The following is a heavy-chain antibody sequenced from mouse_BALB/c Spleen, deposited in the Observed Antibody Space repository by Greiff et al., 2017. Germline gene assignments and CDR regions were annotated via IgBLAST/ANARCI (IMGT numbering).Heavy chain of an antibody. Sequence: VQLQQSGAELVRSGASVKLSCTASGFTINDYYMHWVKQRPEQGLEWIGWIDPENGDTEYAPKFQGKATMTADTSSNTAYLQLSSLTSEDTAVYSCYECTSRYDGVDYWGQGTSVTVSS. V-gene: IGHV14-4*02. CDR1: GFTINDYY. D-gene: IGHD2-14*01. CDR2: IDPENGDT. J-gene: IGHJ4*01. CDR3: YECTSRYDGVDY.